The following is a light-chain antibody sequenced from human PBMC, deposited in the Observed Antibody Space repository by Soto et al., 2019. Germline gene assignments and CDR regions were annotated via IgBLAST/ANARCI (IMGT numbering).Light chain of an antibody. V-gene: IGLV2-14*01. J-gene: IGLJ3*02. Sequence: QSALTQPASVSGSPGQAITISCTGTRRDVGTYNYVSWYQQQPGKAPKLMIYEVSNRPSGVSDRFSGSKSGNTASLTSSGLQAEDEDDYYCISFTRSNSWVFGGGTKLTV. CDR1: RRDVGTYNY. CDR2: EVS. CDR3: ISFTRSNSWV.